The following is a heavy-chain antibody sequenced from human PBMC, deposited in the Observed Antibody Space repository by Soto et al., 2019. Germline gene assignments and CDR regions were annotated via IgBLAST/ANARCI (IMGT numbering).Heavy chain of an antibody. CDR3: SASGYGGFDY. V-gene: IGHV3-15*07. Sequence: GGSLRLSCAAFGFDFTTTWMNWVRLAPGKGLEWVARIKSKNDGGTLDYASPVKGRFTISRDDSKKTSYLQMNSLKTEDTAIYYCSASGYGGFDYWGQGVLVTVSS. D-gene: IGHD5-12*01. J-gene: IGHJ4*02. CDR1: GFDFTTTW. CDR2: IKSKNDGGTL.